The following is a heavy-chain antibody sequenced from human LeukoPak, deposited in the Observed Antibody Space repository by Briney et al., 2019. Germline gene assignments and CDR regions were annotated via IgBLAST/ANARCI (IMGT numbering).Heavy chain of an antibody. D-gene: IGHD3-10*01. CDR2: ISDSGTSL. V-gene: IGHV3-11*01. J-gene: IGHJ6*02. CDR1: GFAFSDYY. CDR3: AKRSGGRSAATNSDYYYAMDV. Sequence: GGSLRLSCAASGFAFSDYYMSWIRQAPGKGLEWISYISDSGTSLYYADSVMGRFTISRDNAKNSLYLQMNGLKAEDTALYYCAKRSGGRSAATNSDYYYAMDVWGQGTTVTVSS.